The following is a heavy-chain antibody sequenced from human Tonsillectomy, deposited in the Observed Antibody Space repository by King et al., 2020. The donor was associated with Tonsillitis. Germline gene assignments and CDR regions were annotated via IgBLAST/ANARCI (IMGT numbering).Heavy chain of an antibody. J-gene: IGHJ6*03. CDR3: ARGLYYYDSSGYRMYYYYMDV. Sequence: VQLVESGAEVKKPGSSVKVSCKASGGTFSSYAISWVRQAPGQGLEWMGRIIPILGIANYAQKFQGGVTITADKSTSTAYMELSSLRSEDTAVYYCARGLYYYDSSGYRMYYYYMDVWGKGTTVTVSS. V-gene: IGHV1-69*09. CDR1: GGTFSSYA. D-gene: IGHD3-22*01. CDR2: IIPILGIA.